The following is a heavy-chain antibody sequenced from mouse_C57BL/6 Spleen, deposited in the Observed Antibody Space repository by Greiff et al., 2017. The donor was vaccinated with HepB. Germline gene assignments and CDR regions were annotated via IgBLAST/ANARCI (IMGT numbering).Heavy chain of an antibody. J-gene: IGHJ1*03. V-gene: IGHV1-63*01. CDR3: ARGYGSSYWYFDV. CDR1: GYTFTNYW. CDR2: IYPGGGYT. Sequence: QVQLQQSGAELVRPGTSVKMSCKASGYTFTNYWIGWAKQRPGHGLEWIGDIYPGGGYTNYNEKFKGKATLTADKSSSTAYMQFSSLTSEDSAIYYCARGYGSSYWYFDVWGTGTTVTVSS. D-gene: IGHD1-1*01.